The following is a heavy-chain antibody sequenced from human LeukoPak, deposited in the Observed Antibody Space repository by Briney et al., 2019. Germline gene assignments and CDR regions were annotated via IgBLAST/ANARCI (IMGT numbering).Heavy chain of an antibody. Sequence: GGSLRLSCVTSGFTFSNCDMSWVRQAPGKGLEWVSTIHGASTFYSASVKGRFTISRDNSKNTLYLQMNSLRAEGTAIYYCAKDQAGDGYNSMWGQGTRVTVSS. CDR1: GFTFSNCD. CDR3: AKDQAGDGYNSM. V-gene: IGHV3-23*01. J-gene: IGHJ4*02. D-gene: IGHD5-24*01. CDR2: IHGAST.